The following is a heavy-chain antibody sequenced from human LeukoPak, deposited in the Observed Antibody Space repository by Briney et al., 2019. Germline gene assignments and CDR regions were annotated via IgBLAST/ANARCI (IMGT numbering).Heavy chain of an antibody. D-gene: IGHD3-10*01. CDR3: ARHYYYGSGSIYDY. CDR2: ITNSGGTT. V-gene: IGHV3-23*01. CDR1: GLTFGTYA. J-gene: IGHJ4*02. Sequence: GGSLRLSCAASGLTFGTYAMSWLRQAPGKGLEWVSTITNSGGTTYYADSVKGRFTISRDNSKSTQFLQMNSLRAEDTAVYYCARHYYYGSGSIYDYWGQGTLVTVSS.